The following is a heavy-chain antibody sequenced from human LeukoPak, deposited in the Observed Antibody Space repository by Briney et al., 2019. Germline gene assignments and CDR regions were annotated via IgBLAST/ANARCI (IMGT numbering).Heavy chain of an antibody. CDR3: ARKGYGGANMDV. CDR1: GYTFTGYY. Sequence: EASVKVSCKASGYTFTGYYMHWVRQAPGQGLEWMGRINPNSGGTNYAQKFQGRVTMTRDTSISTAYMELSRLRSDDTAVYYCARKGYGGANMDVWGKGTTVTVSS. J-gene: IGHJ6*03. V-gene: IGHV1-2*06. D-gene: IGHD2-21*01. CDR2: INPNSGGT.